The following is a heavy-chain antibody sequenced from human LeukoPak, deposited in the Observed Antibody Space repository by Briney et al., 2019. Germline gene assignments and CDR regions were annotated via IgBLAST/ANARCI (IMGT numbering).Heavy chain of an antibody. Sequence: ASVKVSCKASGGTFSSYAISWVRQAPGQGLEWMGRIIPILGIANYAQKFQGRVTITADKSTSTAYMELSSLRSEDTAVYYCARGLYYYDSSGYSYYFDYWGQGTLVTVSS. CDR2: IIPILGIA. CDR3: ARGLYYYDSSGYSYYFDY. V-gene: IGHV1-69*04. CDR1: GGTFSSYA. J-gene: IGHJ4*02. D-gene: IGHD3-22*01.